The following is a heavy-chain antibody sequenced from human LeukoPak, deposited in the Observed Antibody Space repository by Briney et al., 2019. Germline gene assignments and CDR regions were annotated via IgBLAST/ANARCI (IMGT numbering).Heavy chain of an antibody. V-gene: IGHV4-59*01. Sequence: SETLSLTCTVSGGSISSYYWSWIRQPPGKGLEWIGYIYYSGSTNYNPSLKSRVTISVDTSKNQFSLKLSSVTAADTAVYYCARTDYYGSGPSWFDPWGQGTLVTVSS. CDR3: ARTDYYGSGPSWFDP. CDR2: IYYSGST. D-gene: IGHD3-10*01. CDR1: GGSISSYY. J-gene: IGHJ5*02.